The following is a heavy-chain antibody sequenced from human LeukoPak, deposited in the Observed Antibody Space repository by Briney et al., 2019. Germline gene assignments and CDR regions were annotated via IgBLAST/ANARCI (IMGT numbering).Heavy chain of an antibody. J-gene: IGHJ5*02. V-gene: IGHV4-34*01. D-gene: IGHD3-3*01. CDR1: SGSFSGYY. CDR3: ARGIRDYDFWSGRDNWFDP. Sequence: SETLSLTCAAYSGSFSGYYWSWIRQPPGKGLEWIGEINHSGSTNYNPSLKSRVTISVDTSKNQFSLKLSSVTAADTAVYYCARGIRDYDFWSGRDNWFDPWGQGTLVTVSS. CDR2: INHSGST.